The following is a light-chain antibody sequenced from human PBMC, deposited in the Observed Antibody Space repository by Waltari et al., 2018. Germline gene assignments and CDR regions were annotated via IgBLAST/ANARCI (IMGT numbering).Light chain of an antibody. V-gene: IGKV3-20*01. J-gene: IGKJ2*01. CDR3: QQYVRSPYT. Sequence: ENVLTQSPGTLSLSPGERATLACRASQSVGSRYLAWYQQKPGQAPRLLIYGASTRATGIPDRFSGSGSGTDFTLTISRLEPEDFAVYYCQQYVRSPYTFGQGTELEIK. CDR1: QSVGSRY. CDR2: GAS.